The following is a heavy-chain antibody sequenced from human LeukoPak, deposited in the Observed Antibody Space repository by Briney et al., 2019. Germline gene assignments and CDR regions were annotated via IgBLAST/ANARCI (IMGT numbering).Heavy chain of an antibody. CDR2: INPNSGGT. V-gene: IGHV1-2*02. D-gene: IGHD6-19*01. CDR3: AKVMGSGQWLVEREDFDI. CDR1: GYTFTGYY. Sequence: VASVKVSCKASGYTFTGYYIHWVRQAPGQGLEWMGWINPNSGGTNYAQKFQGRVTMTRDTSISTAYMELSRLRSDDTAVYYCAKVMGSGQWLVEREDFDIWGQGTMVTVSS. J-gene: IGHJ3*02.